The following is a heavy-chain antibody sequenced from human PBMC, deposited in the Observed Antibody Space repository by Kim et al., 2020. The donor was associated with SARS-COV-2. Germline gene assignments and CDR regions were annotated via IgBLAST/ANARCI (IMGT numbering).Heavy chain of an antibody. Sequence: YAQKFQGRVTITADESTSTAYMELSSLRSEDTAVYYCARADFRGDGYFLYWGQGTLVTVSS. V-gene: IGHV1-69*01. D-gene: IGHD3-10*01. J-gene: IGHJ4*02. CDR3: ARADFRGDGYFLY.